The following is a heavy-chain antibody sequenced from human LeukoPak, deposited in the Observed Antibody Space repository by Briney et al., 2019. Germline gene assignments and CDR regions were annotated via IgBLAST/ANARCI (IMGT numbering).Heavy chain of an antibody. CDR1: GFTVSSNY. CDR3: ASSIGGSWYRVGSFDY. J-gene: IGHJ4*02. D-gene: IGHD6-13*01. Sequence: QSGGSLRLSCAASGFTVSSNYMSWVRQAPGKGLEWVSVIYSGGSTYYADSVKGRFTISRDNSKNTLYLQMNSLRAEDTAVYYCASSIGGSWYRVGSFDYWGQGTLVTVSS. V-gene: IGHV3-53*01. CDR2: IYSGGST.